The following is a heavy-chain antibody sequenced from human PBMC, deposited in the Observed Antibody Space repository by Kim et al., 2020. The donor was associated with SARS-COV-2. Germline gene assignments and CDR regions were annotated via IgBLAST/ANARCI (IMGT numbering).Heavy chain of an antibody. V-gene: IGHV4-34*01. D-gene: IGHD3-22*01. CDR3: ARGLSPRITMIVGRWFDP. J-gene: IGHJ5*02. Sequence: KRRVTISVDTSKNQFSLKLSSVTAADTAVYYCARGLSPRITMIVGRWFDPWGQGTLVTVSS.